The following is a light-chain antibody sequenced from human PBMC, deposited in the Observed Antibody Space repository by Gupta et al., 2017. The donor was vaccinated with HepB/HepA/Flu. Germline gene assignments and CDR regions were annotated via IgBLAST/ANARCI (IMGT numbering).Light chain of an antibody. V-gene: IGKV3-15*01. Sequence: DIVTMPPSASPSSSSGERATLSCRASQGISNNLAWYQQKPGQAPRLLIYGESSRAAGLPARFSGSGSGTEFTLTISSLQSEDFAVYYCQQYHNWPLTFGGGTKVEIK. CDR1: QGISNN. CDR2: GES. CDR3: QQYHNWPLT. J-gene: IGKJ4*01.